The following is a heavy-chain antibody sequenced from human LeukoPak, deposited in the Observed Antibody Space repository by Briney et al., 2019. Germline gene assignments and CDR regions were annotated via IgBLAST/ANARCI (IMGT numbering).Heavy chain of an antibody. Sequence: SETLSLTCAVYGGSFSGYYWGWIRQPPGKGLEWIGEINHSGSTNYNPSLKSRVTISVDTSKNQFSLKLSSVTAADTAVYYCARLKGSYDILTGYGGYGMDVWGKGTTVTVSS. CDR3: ARLKGSYDILTGYGGYGMDV. V-gene: IGHV4-34*01. CDR1: GGSFSGYY. CDR2: INHSGST. D-gene: IGHD3-9*01. J-gene: IGHJ6*04.